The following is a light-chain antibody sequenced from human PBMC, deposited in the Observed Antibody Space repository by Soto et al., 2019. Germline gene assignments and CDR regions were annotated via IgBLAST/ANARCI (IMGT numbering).Light chain of an antibody. CDR1: NSDIGAFNY. V-gene: IGLV2-14*01. Sequence: QSALTQPASVSGSPGQSITISCTGTNSDIGAFNYVSWYQHHPGEAPKLIIFEVTNRPSGISNRFSGSKSGITASLTISGLQADDDADYYCTSFTTTSSLIFGGGTKLTVL. CDR2: EVT. J-gene: IGLJ2*01. CDR3: TSFTTTSSLI.